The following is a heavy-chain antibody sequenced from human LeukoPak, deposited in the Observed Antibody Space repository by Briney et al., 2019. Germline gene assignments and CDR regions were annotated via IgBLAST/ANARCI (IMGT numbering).Heavy chain of an antibody. J-gene: IGHJ4*02. CDR3: AKGTYSAYNSGCAY. Sequence: PGGSLRLSCAASGFTVSSNYMSWVRQAPGKGLEWVAGISYDGSSKYYVDSVKGRFTISRDNSRNTLYLQMNSLRAEDTALYYCAKGTYSAYNSGCAYWGQGTLVTVSS. CDR1: GFTVSSNY. V-gene: IGHV3-30*18. D-gene: IGHD5-12*01. CDR2: ISYDGSSK.